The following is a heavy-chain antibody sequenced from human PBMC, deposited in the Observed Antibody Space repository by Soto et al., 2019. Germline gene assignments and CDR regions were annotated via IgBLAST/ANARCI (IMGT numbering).Heavy chain of an antibody. V-gene: IGHV1-18*04. CDR3: ARDQNFFDSSGYYEH. Sequence: QIQLVQSAAEVKKPGASVKVSCKTSGYTFVSYGISWVRQAPGQGLEWMGWISPYNGNTNFAQRFRGRVTLTTDTSTDIVYMDLGSLKSDDTAVYYCARDQNFFDSSGYYEHWGQGTLMTVSS. D-gene: IGHD3-22*01. CDR1: GYTFVSYG. J-gene: IGHJ4*02. CDR2: ISPYNGNT.